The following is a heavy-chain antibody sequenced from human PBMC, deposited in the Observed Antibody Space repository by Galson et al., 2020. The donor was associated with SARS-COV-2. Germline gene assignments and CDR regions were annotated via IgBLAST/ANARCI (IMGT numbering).Heavy chain of an antibody. CDR2: SSAYNGNT. CDR3: ARPRRYSMLSYLDH. CDR1: NYTFTTYA. Sequence: ASVKVSCKASNYTFTTYALTWLRQAPGQRLEWVGWSSAYNGNTNYAQKFKGRVTMTTDTSTSTAYLELRSLRSDDTAIYYCARPRRYSMLSYLDHWGQGTLITVSS. D-gene: IGHD5-12*01. J-gene: IGHJ5*02. V-gene: IGHV1-18*04.